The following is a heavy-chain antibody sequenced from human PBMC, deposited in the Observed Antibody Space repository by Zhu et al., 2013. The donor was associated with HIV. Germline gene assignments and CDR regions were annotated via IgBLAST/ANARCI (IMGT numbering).Heavy chain of an antibody. D-gene: IGHD6-13*01. V-gene: IGHV1-3*01. CDR1: GYTFTSYA. Sequence: QVQLVQSGAEVKKPGASVKVSCKASGYTFTSYAMHWVRQAPGQRLEWMGWINAGNGNTKYSQKFQGRVTITRDTSASTAYMELSSLRSEDTAVYYCARVRSGSSWHDAFDIWGQGTSGHRLF. CDR3: ARVRSGSSWHDAFDI. J-gene: IGHJ3*02. CDR2: INAGNGNT.